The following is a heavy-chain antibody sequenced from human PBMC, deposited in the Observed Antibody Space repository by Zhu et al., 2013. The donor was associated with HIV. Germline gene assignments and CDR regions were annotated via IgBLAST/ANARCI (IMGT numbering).Heavy chain of an antibody. CDR3: ARDGSSGDFDP. Sequence: QVHLLQSGAEVKKPGSSVKVSCKASGGTFSTYAISWVRQAPGQGLEWMGGILPIFETANYAQKFQGKVTITADKSTSTVYMELSSLRSDDTALYYCARDGSSGDFDPWGQGTLVTVSS. D-gene: IGHD6-19*01. CDR2: ILPIFETA. J-gene: IGHJ5*02. CDR1: GGTFSTYA. V-gene: IGHV1-69*06.